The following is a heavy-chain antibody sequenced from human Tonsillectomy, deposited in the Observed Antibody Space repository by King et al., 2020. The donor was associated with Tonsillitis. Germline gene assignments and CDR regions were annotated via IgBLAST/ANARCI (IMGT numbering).Heavy chain of an antibody. V-gene: IGHV4-4*07. CDR2: VYASGRT. CDR1: GASISSYY. CDR3: SGEWGSGYESDY. J-gene: IGHJ4*01. D-gene: IGHD6-25*01. Sequence: VQLQESGPGLVKPSETLSLTCTVSGASISSYYWSWIRQPAGKGLEWIGRVYASGRTNYSPSLKSRVTMSVDTSKNQFSLKLKSVTAADTAVYYCSGEWGSGYESDYWGQGTLVTVSS.